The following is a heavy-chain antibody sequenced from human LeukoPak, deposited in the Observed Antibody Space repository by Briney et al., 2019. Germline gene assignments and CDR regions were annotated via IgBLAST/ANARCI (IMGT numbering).Heavy chain of an antibody. CDR3: ARHPRTRSWFGETLHYYYYMDV. J-gene: IGHJ6*03. CDR1: GGSISSGSYY. Sequence: SQTLSRTCTVSGGSISSGSYYWSWIRQPPGKGLEWIGSIYYGGNTHYNPSLKSRVTISVDTSKNQFSLRLSSVTAADTAVYYCARHPRTRSWFGETLHYYYYMDVWGRGTTVTVSS. V-gene: IGHV4-39*01. CDR2: IYYGGNT. D-gene: IGHD3-10*01.